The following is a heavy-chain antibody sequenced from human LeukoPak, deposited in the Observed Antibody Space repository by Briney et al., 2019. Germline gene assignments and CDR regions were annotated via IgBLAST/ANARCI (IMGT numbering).Heavy chain of an antibody. Sequence: ASVKVSCKASGYTFTGYYMHWVRQAPGQGLEWMGWINPNSGGTNYAQKFQGRVTMTRDMSTSTVYMELSSLRSEDTAVYYCARDRAMVRGVIGDYWGQGTLVTVSS. CDR3: ARDRAMVRGVIGDY. D-gene: IGHD3-10*01. CDR2: INPNSGGT. V-gene: IGHV1-2*02. J-gene: IGHJ4*02. CDR1: GYTFTGYY.